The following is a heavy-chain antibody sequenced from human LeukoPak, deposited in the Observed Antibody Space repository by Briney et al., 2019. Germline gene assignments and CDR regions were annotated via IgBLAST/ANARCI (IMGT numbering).Heavy chain of an antibody. D-gene: IGHD3-22*01. Sequence: SETLSLTCAVSGYSISSDNYWVWIRQPPGQGLEWTGGIYHSGSTYCNPSLKSRVTMSVDTSKNQFSLKLSSVTAADTAVYYCARAPRDSSSSNYMRRFDYWGQGTLVTVSS. J-gene: IGHJ4*02. CDR3: ARAPRDSSSSNYMRRFDY. CDR1: GYSISSDNY. V-gene: IGHV4-38-2*01. CDR2: IYHSGST.